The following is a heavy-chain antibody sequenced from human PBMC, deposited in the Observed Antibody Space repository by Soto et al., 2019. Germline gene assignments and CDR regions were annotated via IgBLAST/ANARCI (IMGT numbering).Heavy chain of an antibody. D-gene: IGHD6-13*01. J-gene: IGHJ5*02. Sequence: QVQLVESGGGVVQPGRSLRLSCAASGFTFSSYAMHWVRQAPGKGLEWVAVISYDGSNKYYADSVKGRFTISRDNSKNTLYLQMNSLRAEDTAVYYCARDGQSAAASGFDPWGQGTLVTVSS. V-gene: IGHV3-30-3*01. CDR1: GFTFSSYA. CDR2: ISYDGSNK. CDR3: ARDGQSAAASGFDP.